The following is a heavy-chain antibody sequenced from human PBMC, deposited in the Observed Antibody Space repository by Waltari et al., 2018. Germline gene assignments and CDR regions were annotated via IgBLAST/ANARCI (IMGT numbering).Heavy chain of an antibody. CDR3: AKATDRSYSEPFDY. Sequence: EVQLVESGGGLVQPGGSLRLSCAASGFTFSNYAMSWVRQAPGKGLEWVSTLSGSGESRYEADSVKGRFTISRDNSKNTLFLQMNSLRVEDTAGYYCAKATDRSYSEPFDYWGQGTLVTVSS. CDR1: GFTFSNYA. V-gene: IGHV3-23*04. J-gene: IGHJ4*02. D-gene: IGHD1-26*01. CDR2: LSGSGESR.